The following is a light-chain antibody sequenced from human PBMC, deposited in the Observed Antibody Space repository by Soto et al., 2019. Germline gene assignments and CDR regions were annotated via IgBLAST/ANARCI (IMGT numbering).Light chain of an antibody. Sequence: SYELTQPPSVSVAPGKRARITCGGNNIGSKSVHWYQQKPGQAPVLVIYYDNDRPSGIPERFSGSNSGNTATLTISRVEAGDEADYYCQVWDSSSDHVVFGGGTKLTVL. CDR2: YDN. V-gene: IGLV3-21*04. J-gene: IGLJ2*01. CDR1: NIGSKS. CDR3: QVWDSSSDHVV.